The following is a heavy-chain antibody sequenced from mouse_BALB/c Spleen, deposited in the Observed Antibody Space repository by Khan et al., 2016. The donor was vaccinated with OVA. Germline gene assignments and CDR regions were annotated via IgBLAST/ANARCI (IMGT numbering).Heavy chain of an antibody. V-gene: IGHV3-2*02. D-gene: IGHD1-1*01. CDR3: ARVYGGDFDY. CDR2: ISYSGNT. CDR1: GYSITSDYA. J-gene: IGHJ2*01. Sequence: QLQESGPGLVKPSQSLSLTCTVTGYSITSDYAWYWIRQFPGNKLEWMGFISYSGNTNYNPSLKSRISIPRDTSKNQFFLQLNSVTTEDTATYYCARVYGGDFDYWGQGTTLTVSS.